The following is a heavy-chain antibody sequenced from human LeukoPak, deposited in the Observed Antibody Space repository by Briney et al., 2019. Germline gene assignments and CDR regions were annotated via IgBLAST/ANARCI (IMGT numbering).Heavy chain of an antibody. J-gene: IGHJ4*02. CDR2: ISGSGETI. CDR3: TKVVVSGSGDYFAS. CDR1: GLNFRSSA. D-gene: IGHD6-19*01. Sequence: PGGSLRLSCAASGLNFRSSAMAWVRLTPGKGLEWVSSISGSGETIHNADSVKGRFVISRDNSKNTLTLLMNSLGAEDTAVYYCTKVVVSGSGDYFASWGQGTLVTVSS. V-gene: IGHV3-23*01.